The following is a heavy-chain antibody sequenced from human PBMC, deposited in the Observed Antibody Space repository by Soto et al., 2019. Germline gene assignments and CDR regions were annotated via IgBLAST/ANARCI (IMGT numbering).Heavy chain of an antibody. CDR3: ARESRIVGATGGHYFDY. V-gene: IGHV1-46*01. D-gene: IGHD1-26*01. J-gene: IGHJ4*02. CDR2: INPSGGST. CDR1: GYTFTSYY. Sequence: QVQLVQSGAEVKKPGASVKVSCKASGYTFTSYYMHWVRQAPGQGLEWMGIINPSGGSTSYAQKFQSRVTMTRDTSTSTVYMELSSLRSEDTAVYYCARESRIVGATGGHYFDYWGQGTLVTVSS.